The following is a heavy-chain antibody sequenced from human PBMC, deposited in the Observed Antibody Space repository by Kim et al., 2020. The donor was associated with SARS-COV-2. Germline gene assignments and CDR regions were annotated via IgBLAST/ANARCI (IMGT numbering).Heavy chain of an antibody. Sequence: SETLSLTCTVSGGSISSSSYYWGWIRQPPGKGLEWIGSIYYSGSTYYNPSLKSRITISVDTSKNQFSLKLSSVTAADTAVYYCARRRYCSGGSCYRGYSYGWDWFDPWGQGTLVTVSS. CDR2: IYYSGST. CDR1: GGSISSSSYY. D-gene: IGHD2-15*01. V-gene: IGHV4-39*01. J-gene: IGHJ5*02. CDR3: ARRRYCSGGSCYRGYSYGWDWFDP.